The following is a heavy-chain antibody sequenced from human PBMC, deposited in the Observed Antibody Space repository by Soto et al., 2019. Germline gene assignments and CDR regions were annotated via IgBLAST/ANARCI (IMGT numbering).Heavy chain of an antibody. Sequence: TSETLSLTCTVSGGSIYRSGYYWGWIRQPPGRGLEWIGNIDYNGVTYSNPSLKSRVTISRDTSKNQFSLKLTSVTAADTALYYCGKVLVGATGHTDSDYWGPGTLVTVSS. D-gene: IGHD2-15*01. CDR3: GKVLVGATGHTDSDY. J-gene: IGHJ4*02. CDR1: GGSIYRSGYY. V-gene: IGHV4-39*01. CDR2: IDYNGVT.